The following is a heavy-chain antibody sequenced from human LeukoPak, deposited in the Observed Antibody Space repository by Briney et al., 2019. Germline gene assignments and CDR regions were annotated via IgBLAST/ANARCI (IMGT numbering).Heavy chain of an antibody. D-gene: IGHD3-3*01. J-gene: IGHJ4*02. Sequence: GESLKISCQGSGYSFTSYWIGWVRQMPGKGLEWLGIIYPGDSDTRYSPSFQGQVTISADKSISTAYLQWSSMKASDTAMYYCARNLSRELWSGYYYYWGQGTLVTVSS. CDR2: IYPGDSDT. V-gene: IGHV5-51*01. CDR3: ARNLSRELWSGYYYY. CDR1: GYSFTSYW.